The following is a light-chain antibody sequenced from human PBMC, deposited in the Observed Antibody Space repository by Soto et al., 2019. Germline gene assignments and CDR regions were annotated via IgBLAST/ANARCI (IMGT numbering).Light chain of an antibody. CDR1: QSVSSN. J-gene: IGKJ1*01. CDR2: AAS. V-gene: IGKV3-15*01. CDR3: QQYNTGPPWT. Sequence: VMTQSPATLSVSPGERATLSCRASQSVSSNVAWYQLKPGQAPRLVIYAASPRATDIPATFSGSGSGTEFPLTISSLQSEDCAVYYCQQYNTGPPWTFGQVTRVEIK.